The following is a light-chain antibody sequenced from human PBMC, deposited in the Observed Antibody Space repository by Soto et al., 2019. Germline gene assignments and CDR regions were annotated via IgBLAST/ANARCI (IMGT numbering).Light chain of an antibody. CDR2: TAS. CDR3: QQYNTYRT. J-gene: IGKJ1*01. Sequence: DIPMTQSPSTLSASVGDRVTITCRASQSVSSWLAWYQQKPGKAPTLLIHTASTLQSGVPSRFSGSGSGTDFALIISSLQPDDFATYFCQQYNTYRTFGQGTKVEIK. V-gene: IGKV1-5*03. CDR1: QSVSSW.